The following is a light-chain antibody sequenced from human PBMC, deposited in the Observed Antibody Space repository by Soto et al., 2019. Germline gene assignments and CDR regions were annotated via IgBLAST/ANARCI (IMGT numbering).Light chain of an antibody. CDR2: EVS. CDR1: NSDVGLYDF. CDR3: ISYTSDDVRYV. V-gene: IGLV2-14*01. Sequence: QSALTQPASVSGTPGQSITISCTGSNSDVGLYDFVSWYQHHPGRAPKLIVSEVSHRPSGISNRFSGSKSGNTASLTISGTQSEEEADYYCISYTSDDVRYVFGTGTKVTV. J-gene: IGLJ1*01.